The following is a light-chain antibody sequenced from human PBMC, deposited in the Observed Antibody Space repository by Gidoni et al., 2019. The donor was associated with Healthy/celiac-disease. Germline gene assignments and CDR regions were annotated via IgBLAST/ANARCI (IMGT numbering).Light chain of an antibody. CDR2: AAS. V-gene: IGKV1-39*01. CDR3: QQSYSTPCT. CDR1: QSISSY. Sequence: DIQMTQAPSSLSASVGDRVTITCRASQSISSYLNWYQQKPGKAPKLLIYAASSLQSGVPSRFSGSGSGTDFTLTISSLQPEDFATYYCQQSYSTPCTFGQGTQVEIK. J-gene: IGKJ1*01.